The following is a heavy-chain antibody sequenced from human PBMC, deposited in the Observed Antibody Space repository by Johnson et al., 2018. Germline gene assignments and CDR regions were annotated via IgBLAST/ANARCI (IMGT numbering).Heavy chain of an antibody. J-gene: IGHJ3*02. Sequence: QVQLVESGGGVVQPGRSLRLCCGASGFTFSNFGMHWVRPAPGKGLEWVADISYVGRNKNYADSVKGRFSISRDNSQNTLYVQMDSLRAEDTAVSYCAKDCSVRYSSRWSDAFDIWGPGTMVTVSS. CDR3: AKDCSVRYSSRWSDAFDI. V-gene: IGHV3-30*18. CDR2: ISYVGRNK. CDR1: GFTFSNFG. D-gene: IGHD6-13*01.